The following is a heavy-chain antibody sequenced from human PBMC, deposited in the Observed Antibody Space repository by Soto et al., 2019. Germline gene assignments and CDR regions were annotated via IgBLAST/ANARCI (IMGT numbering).Heavy chain of an antibody. CDR2: ISAYNGNT. V-gene: IGHV1-18*01. Sequence: ASVKVSCKASGYTFTSYGISWVRQAPGQGLEWMGWISAYNGNTNYAQKLQGRVTMTTDTSTSTAYMELRSLRSDDTAVYYCARDSRYFDWLLPDYWGQGTLVTVSS. CDR1: GYTFTSYG. D-gene: IGHD3-9*01. J-gene: IGHJ4*02. CDR3: ARDSRYFDWLLPDY.